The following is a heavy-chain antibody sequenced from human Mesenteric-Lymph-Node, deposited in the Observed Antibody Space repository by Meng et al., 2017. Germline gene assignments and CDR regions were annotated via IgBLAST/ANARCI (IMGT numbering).Heavy chain of an antibody. CDR1: GFTFTGSA. J-gene: IGHJ3*01. D-gene: IGHD3-9*01. CDR2: IRSKADNYAT. CDR3: TRLYDTLTGG. Sequence: GGSLRLSCAASGFTFTGSAIHWVRQASGTGLEWVGRIRSKADNYATAYAASVKGRFTISRDDSKNTAYLQMNSLKTEDSAVYYCTRLYDTLTGGWGQGTMVTVSS. V-gene: IGHV3-73*01.